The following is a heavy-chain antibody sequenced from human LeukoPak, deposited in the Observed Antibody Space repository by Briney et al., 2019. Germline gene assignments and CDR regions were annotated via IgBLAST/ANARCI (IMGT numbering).Heavy chain of an antibody. CDR3: ARVDDLDAFDI. J-gene: IGHJ3*02. V-gene: IGHV3-30*04. Sequence: GGSLRLSCAASGFTFSSYAMHWVRQAPGKGLKWVAVISDDGSSKYYADSVKGRFTISRDNSKNTLYLQINSLRAEDTAVYYCARVDDLDAFDIWGQGTMVTVSS. CDR2: ISDDGSSK. D-gene: IGHD2-2*03. CDR1: GFTFSSYA.